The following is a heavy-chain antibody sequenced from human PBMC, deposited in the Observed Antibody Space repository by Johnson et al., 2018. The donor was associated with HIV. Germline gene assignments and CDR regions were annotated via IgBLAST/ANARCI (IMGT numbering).Heavy chain of an antibody. D-gene: IGHD1-26*01. J-gene: IGHJ3*01. CDR1: GFTFSNAW. V-gene: IGHV3-15*05. CDR2: IKSKIDGHFT. Sequence: VQLLESGGGLVKPGGSLRVSCAASGFTFSNAWMSWVRQAPGKGLEWVGRIKSKIDGHFTYYGESVKGRFTISRDNSKNTVFLEMNSLTAEDTGLYYCVKDGAHSGSHHDAFDVWGRGTVVTVSS. CDR3: VKDGAHSGSHHDAFDV.